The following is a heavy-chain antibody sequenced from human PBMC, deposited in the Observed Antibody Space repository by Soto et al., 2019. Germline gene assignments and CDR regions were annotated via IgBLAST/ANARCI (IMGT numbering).Heavy chain of an antibody. CDR3: ARDLTFYCNGAPGPFYYF. V-gene: IGHV1-18*01. CDR2: ISVNNGDT. Sequence: VSCKTSGYSLTSYGISWVRQAPGQGTKWMGWISVNNGDTRNAQMFQGRVTMTTDTSTSTAYMELRSLRSDDTAVYYCARDLTFYCNGAPGPFYYFWGRGSLVTVSS. J-gene: IGHJ4*02. CDR1: GYSLTSYG. D-gene: IGHD4-4*01.